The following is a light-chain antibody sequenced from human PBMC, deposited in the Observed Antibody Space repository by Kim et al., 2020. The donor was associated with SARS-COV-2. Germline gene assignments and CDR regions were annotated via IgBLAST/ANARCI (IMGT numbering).Light chain of an antibody. Sequence: AAVGDRVTITCRASQNIDNFLNWYQQRPGKAPNLLIYAASSLQSGVPSRFSGSGSGTDFTLTIGSLQPEDFATYYCQQSYSTPRTFGQGTKVDIK. CDR1: QNIDNF. CDR2: AAS. V-gene: IGKV1-39*01. J-gene: IGKJ1*01. CDR3: QQSYSTPRT.